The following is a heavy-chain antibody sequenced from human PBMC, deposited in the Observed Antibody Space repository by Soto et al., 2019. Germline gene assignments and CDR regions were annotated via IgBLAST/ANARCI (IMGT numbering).Heavy chain of an antibody. Sequence: QVQLQQWGAGLLKPSETLSLTCAVYGGSFSGYYWSWIRQSPGKGLEWIGEISHSGSTIYNPPLESRVTILAGTSKNQFSLRLSSVTAADTALYYCARYCRSATCYGVFDYWGQGTLVTVSS. CDR2: ISHSGST. CDR3: ARYCRSATCYGVFDY. D-gene: IGHD2-2*01. CDR1: GGSFSGYY. V-gene: IGHV4-34*01. J-gene: IGHJ4*02.